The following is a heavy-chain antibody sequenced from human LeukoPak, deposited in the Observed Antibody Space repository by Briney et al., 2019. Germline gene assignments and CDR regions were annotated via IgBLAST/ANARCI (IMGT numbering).Heavy chain of an antibody. CDR3: AKDLKYGSGSYLFDY. Sequence: GRSLRLSCAASGFTFSSYAMSWVRQAPGKGLEWVSAISGSGGSTYYADSVKGRFTISRDNSKNTLYLQMNSLRAEDTAVYYCAKDLKYGSGSYLFDYWGQGTLVTVSS. CDR1: GFTFSSYA. V-gene: IGHV3-23*01. CDR2: ISGSGGST. D-gene: IGHD3-10*01. J-gene: IGHJ4*02.